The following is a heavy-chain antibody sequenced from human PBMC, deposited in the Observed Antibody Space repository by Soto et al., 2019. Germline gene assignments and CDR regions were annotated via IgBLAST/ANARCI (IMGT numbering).Heavy chain of an antibody. CDR1: GYTFTSYA. D-gene: IGHD2-15*01. CDR3: AGYCSRGSCSRYWYFDL. CDR2: INAGNGNT. Sequence: QVQLVQSGAEVKKPGASVKVSCKASGYTFTSYAMHCVRQAPGQRLEWMGWINAGNGNTKYSQKFQGRVTITRDTAASTAYMELSSLRSEDTAVYYCAGYCSRGSCSRYWYFDLWGRGTLVTVSS. J-gene: IGHJ2*01. V-gene: IGHV1-3*01.